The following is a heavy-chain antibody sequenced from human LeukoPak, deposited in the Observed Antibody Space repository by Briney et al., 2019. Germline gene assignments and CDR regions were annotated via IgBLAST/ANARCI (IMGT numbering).Heavy chain of an antibody. V-gene: IGHV4-30-4*01. D-gene: IGHD2-2*02. J-gene: IGHJ5*02. CDR3: ARVVPAAIGDWFDP. Sequence: SETLSLTGTVSGGSISSGDYYWSWIRQPPGKGLEWIGYIYYSGSTYYNPSLKSRVTISVDTSKNQFSLKLSSVTAADTAVYYCARVVPAAIGDWFDPWGQGTLVTVSS. CDR2: IYYSGST. CDR1: GGSISSGDYY.